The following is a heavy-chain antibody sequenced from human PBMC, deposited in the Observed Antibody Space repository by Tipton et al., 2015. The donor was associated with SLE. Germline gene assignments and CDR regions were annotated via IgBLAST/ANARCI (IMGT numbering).Heavy chain of an antibody. Sequence: RSLRLSCAASGFTFSDHGMHWVRQAPGKGLEWVAVIWYDGSNKYYGDSVKGRFTVSRDNGENMMFLQMSDLRADDTGVYYCARGGVTKPLDYWGQGTLVTVSS. CDR2: IWYDGSNK. CDR1: GFTFSDHG. V-gene: IGHV3-33*01. J-gene: IGHJ4*02. D-gene: IGHD2-21*02. CDR3: ARGGVTKPLDY.